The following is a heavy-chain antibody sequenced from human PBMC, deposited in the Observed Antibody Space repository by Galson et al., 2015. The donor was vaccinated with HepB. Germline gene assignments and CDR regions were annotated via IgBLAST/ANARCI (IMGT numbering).Heavy chain of an antibody. V-gene: IGHV5-10-1*01. J-gene: IGHJ6*02. CDR3: ATDIVVVPAALMDV. D-gene: IGHD2-2*01. CDR2: IDPSDSYI. CDR1: GYSFTSFW. Sequence: QSGAEVKKPGESLRISCKGSGYSFTSFWITWVRQMPGKGLEWMGRIDPSDSYINYSPSFQGHVTISADKSISTAYLQWSSLRASDTAIYYCATDIVVVPAALMDVWGQGTTVTVSS.